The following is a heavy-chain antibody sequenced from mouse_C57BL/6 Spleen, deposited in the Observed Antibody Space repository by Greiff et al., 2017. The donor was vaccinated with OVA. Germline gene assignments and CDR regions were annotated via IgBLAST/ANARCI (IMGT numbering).Heavy chain of an antibody. J-gene: IGHJ1*03. CDR1: GYTFTSYW. V-gene: IGHV1-53*01. CDR2: INPSNGGT. CDR3: ARSRGPYWYFDV. Sequence: VQPQQSGTELVKPGASVKLSCKASGYTFTSYWMHWVKQRPGQGLEWIGNINPSNGGTNYNEKFKSKATLTVDKSSSTAYMQLSSLTSEDSAVYYCARSRGPYWYFDVWGTGTTVTVSS.